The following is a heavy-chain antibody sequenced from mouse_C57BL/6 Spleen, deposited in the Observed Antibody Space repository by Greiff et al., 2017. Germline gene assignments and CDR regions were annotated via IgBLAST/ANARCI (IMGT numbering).Heavy chain of an antibody. D-gene: IGHD1-1*01. Sequence: QVQLQQPGAELVRPGTSVKLSCKASGYTFTSYWMHWVKQRPGQGLEWIGVIDPSDSYTNYNQKFKGKATLTVDPSSSTSYMQLSSLTSEYSAVYYCARGHITTVVDAMDYWCQGTSVTVSS. CDR3: ARGHITTVVDAMDY. CDR1: GYTFTSYW. CDR2: IDPSDSYT. J-gene: IGHJ4*01. V-gene: IGHV1-59*01.